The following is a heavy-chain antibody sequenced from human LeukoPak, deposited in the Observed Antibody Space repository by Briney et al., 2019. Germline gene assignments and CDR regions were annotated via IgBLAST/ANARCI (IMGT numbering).Heavy chain of an antibody. CDR3: AREFREVNWNDGTHFDY. CDR2: IVPILDVA. Sequence: ASVRVSCKASGCPFSSYPISWVRQAPGQGLEWMGRIVPILDVANYAQKFKDRVTLTADKSTTTAYMELSSLTSEDTAVYFCAREFREVNWNDGTHFDYWGQGTLVTVSS. J-gene: IGHJ4*02. V-gene: IGHV1-69*04. D-gene: IGHD1-1*01. CDR1: GCPFSSYP.